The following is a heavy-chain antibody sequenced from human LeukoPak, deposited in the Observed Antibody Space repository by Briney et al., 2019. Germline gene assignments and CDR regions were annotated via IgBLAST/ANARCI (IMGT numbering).Heavy chain of an antibody. CDR1: GGSISSSSYY. CDR2: IYYSGST. Sequence: SETLSLICSVSGGSISSSSYYWAWIRQPPGKGLEWIASIYYSGSTYYNPSLRSRVTISVDTSKNQFSLKLSSVTAADTAVYYCAREGSRAVAGTGPWGQGTLVTVSS. CDR3: AREGSRAVAGTGP. D-gene: IGHD6-19*01. V-gene: IGHV4-39*07. J-gene: IGHJ4*02.